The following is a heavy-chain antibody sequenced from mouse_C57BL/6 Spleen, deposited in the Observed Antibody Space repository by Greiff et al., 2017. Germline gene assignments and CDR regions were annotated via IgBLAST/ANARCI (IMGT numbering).Heavy chain of an antibody. V-gene: IGHV1-75*01. CDR2: IFPGSGST. CDR1: GYTFTDYY. CDR3: ATQGGHYYGSSFYFDV. J-gene: IGHJ1*03. D-gene: IGHD1-1*01. Sequence: VQLQQSGPELVKPGASVKISCKASGYTFTDYYINWVKQRPGQGLEWIGWIFPGSGSTYYNEKFKGKATLTVDKSSSTAYMLLSSLTSEDSAVYFCATQGGHYYGSSFYFDVWGTGTTVTVSS.